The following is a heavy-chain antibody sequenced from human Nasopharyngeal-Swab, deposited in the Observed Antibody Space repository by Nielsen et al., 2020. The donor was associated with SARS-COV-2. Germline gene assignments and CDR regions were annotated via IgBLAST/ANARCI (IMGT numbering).Heavy chain of an antibody. CDR1: GYRFTSYW. Sequence: GESLKISCKGSGYRFTSYWISWVRQMPGKGLEWMGRIDPGDSYTNYSPSFQGHVTISADKSISTAYLQWGSLKASDTAMYYCAIPTVTTDYWGQGTLVTVSS. CDR2: IDPGDSYT. D-gene: IGHD4-17*01. V-gene: IGHV5-10-1*01. J-gene: IGHJ4*02. CDR3: AIPTVTTDY.